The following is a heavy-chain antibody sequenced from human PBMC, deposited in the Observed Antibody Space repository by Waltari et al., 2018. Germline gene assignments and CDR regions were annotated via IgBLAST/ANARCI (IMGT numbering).Heavy chain of an antibody. CDR1: GFTFSSYE. Sequence: EVQLVESGGGLVQPGGSLRLSCAASGFTFSSYEMNWVRQAPGKGLEGVSYSSSSGSTIYYADSVKGRFTISRDNAKNSLYLQMNSLRAEDTAVYYCARYGSGSWTLDYWGQGTLVTVSS. D-gene: IGHD3-10*01. V-gene: IGHV3-48*03. CDR3: ARYGSGSWTLDY. CDR2: SSSSGSTI. J-gene: IGHJ4*02.